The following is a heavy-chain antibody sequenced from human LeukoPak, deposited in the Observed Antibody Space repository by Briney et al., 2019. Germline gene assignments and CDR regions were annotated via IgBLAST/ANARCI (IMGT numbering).Heavy chain of an antibody. CDR3: ARDRDYYGSGNSRFDY. V-gene: IGHV1-2*02. D-gene: IGHD3-10*01. CDR1: GYTFTGYY. CDR2: INPNSGGT. Sequence: WASVKVSCKASGYTFTGYYMHWVRQAPGQGLEWMGWINPNSGGTNYAQKFQGRVTMTRDTSISTAYMELSRLRSDDTAVYYCARDRDYYGSGNSRFDYWGQGTLVTVSS. J-gene: IGHJ4*02.